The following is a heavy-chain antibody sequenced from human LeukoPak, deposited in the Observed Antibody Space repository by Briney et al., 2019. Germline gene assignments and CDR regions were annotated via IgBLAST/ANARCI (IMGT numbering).Heavy chain of an antibody. CDR3: ARSGRGAAGTRYISDF. CDR1: GDSISGYY. CDR2: VFSSGTT. Sequence: PSDTLSLTCTVSGDSISGYYWSWIRQPPGKGLEWIGYVFSSGTTNYNPSLKGRVTLLVDTSKNQFSLELNSVTAADTAVYYCARSGRGAAGTRYISDFWGQGTLVTVSS. D-gene: IGHD6-13*01. J-gene: IGHJ4*02. V-gene: IGHV4-59*07.